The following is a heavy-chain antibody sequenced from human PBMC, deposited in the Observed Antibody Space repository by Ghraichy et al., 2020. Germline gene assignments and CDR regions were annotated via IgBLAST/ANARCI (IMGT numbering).Heavy chain of an antibody. Sequence: SETLSLTCAVYGGSFSGYYWSWIRQPPGKGLEWIGEINHSGSTNYNPSLKSRVTISVDTSKNQFSLKLSSVTAADTAVYYCARGRRGLRLTPQRHDAFDIWGQGTMVTVSS. V-gene: IGHV4-34*01. CDR3: ARGRRGLRLTPQRHDAFDI. J-gene: IGHJ3*02. D-gene: IGHD4-17*01. CDR2: INHSGST. CDR1: GGSFSGYY.